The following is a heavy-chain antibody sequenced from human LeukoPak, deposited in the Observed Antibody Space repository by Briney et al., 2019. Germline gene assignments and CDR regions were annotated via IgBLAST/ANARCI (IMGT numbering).Heavy chain of an antibody. CDR2: IYYSGST. V-gene: IGHV4-39*07. Sequence: PSETLSLTCTVSGGSISSSSYYWGWIRQPPGKGLEWIGSIYYSGSTYYNPSLKSRVTISVDTSKNQFSLKLSSVTAADTAVYYCARDLRWGYYYDSSGYYYFDYWGQGTLVTVSS. CDR3: ARDLRWGYYYDSSGYYYFDY. D-gene: IGHD3-22*01. CDR1: GGSISSSSYY. J-gene: IGHJ4*02.